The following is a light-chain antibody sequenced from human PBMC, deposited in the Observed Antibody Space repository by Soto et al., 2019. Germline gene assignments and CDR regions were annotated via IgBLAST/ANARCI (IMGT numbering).Light chain of an antibody. CDR3: AAWDDSLSAWV. V-gene: IGLV1-47*01. CDR2: RDD. J-gene: IGLJ3*02. Sequence: QPVLTQPPSTSGTPGQRVTISCSGRTSNIGSNFVYWYQQLPGTAPKLLIYRDDQRPSGVPDRFSGSKSGTSASLAISGLRSEDEADYYCAAWDDSLSAWVFGGGTQLTVL. CDR1: TSNIGSNF.